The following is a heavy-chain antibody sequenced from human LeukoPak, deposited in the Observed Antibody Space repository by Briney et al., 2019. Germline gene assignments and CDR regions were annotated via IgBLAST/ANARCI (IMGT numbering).Heavy chain of an antibody. CDR3: AGGSRRDGYDY. Sequence: GGSLRLSCAASGFTVSSNYMSWVRQAPGKGLEWVSVIYDNGDAYSADSVKGRFTISRHNSKNTQYLQMNSLRPEDTAVYYCAGGSRRDGYDYWGQGTLVTVSS. CDR1: GFTVSSNY. CDR2: IYDNGDA. J-gene: IGHJ4*02. V-gene: IGHV3-53*04. D-gene: IGHD5-24*01.